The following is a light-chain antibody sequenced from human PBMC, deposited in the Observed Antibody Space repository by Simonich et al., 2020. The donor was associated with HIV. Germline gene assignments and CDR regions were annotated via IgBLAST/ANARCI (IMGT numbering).Light chain of an antibody. J-gene: IGLJ3*02. CDR2: KDS. CDR3: TSYSGNNKIAGV. CDR1: ALPKQY. Sequence: SYELTQPPSVSVSPGQTARITCSGDALPKQYAYWDQQKTGQDPVLVIYKDSERPSGVPDRVSGSKSGNTASLTVSGLQAEDEADYYCTSYSGNNKIAGVFGGGTKLTVL. V-gene: IGLV3-25*02.